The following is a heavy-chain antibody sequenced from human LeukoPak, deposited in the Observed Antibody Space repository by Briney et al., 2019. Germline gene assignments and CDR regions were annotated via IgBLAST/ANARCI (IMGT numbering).Heavy chain of an antibody. D-gene: IGHD2-2*01. J-gene: IGHJ4*02. CDR3: ARDGSVPATEGSEIDY. CDR1: GFTFSSYA. CDR2: ISGSGGST. Sequence: PGGSLRLSCAASGFTFSSYAMSWVRQAPGKGLEWVSAISGSGGSTYYADSVKGRFTISRDNAKNSLYLQMNSLRAEDTAVYYCARDGSVPATEGSEIDYWGQGTLVTVSS. V-gene: IGHV3-23*01.